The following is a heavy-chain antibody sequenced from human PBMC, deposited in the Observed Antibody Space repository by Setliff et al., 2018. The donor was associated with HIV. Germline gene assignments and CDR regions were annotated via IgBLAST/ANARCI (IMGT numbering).Heavy chain of an antibody. J-gene: IGHJ6*02. Sequence: PSETLSLTCTVSGASISSGSYYWSWIRQPAGKRLEWIGHIYTSGSTNYNPSLKSRVTISLDTSKNQFSLKLNSVTAADTAIYYCARGGPTVAYGVDVWGQGTTVTVSS. CDR3: ARGGPTVAYGVDV. D-gene: IGHD4-17*01. CDR1: GASISSGSYY. V-gene: IGHV4-61*09. CDR2: IYTSGST.